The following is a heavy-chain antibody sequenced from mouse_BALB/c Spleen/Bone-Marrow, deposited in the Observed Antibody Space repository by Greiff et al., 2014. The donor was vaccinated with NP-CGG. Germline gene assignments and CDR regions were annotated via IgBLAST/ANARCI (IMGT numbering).Heavy chain of an antibody. CDR3: VSELGGFAY. Sequence: VKLEESGPGLVAPSQSLSISCTVSGFSLNNYGVHWVRQPPGKGLEWLGVIWAGGGTNYNSTLMSRLSVIKDNSKSQVFLKMNSLETDDAAMYYCVSELGGFAYWGQGTLVTVSA. CDR2: IWAGGGT. V-gene: IGHV2-9*02. CDR1: GFSLNNYG. J-gene: IGHJ3*01.